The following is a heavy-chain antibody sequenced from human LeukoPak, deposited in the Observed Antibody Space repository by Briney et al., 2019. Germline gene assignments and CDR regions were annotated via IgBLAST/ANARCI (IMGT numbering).Heavy chain of an antibody. J-gene: IGHJ4*02. CDR2: VYPADSGT. V-gene: IGHV5-51*01. Sequence: GESLKISCKVSGYKFTNSWIGWVRQMPGKGLEWMGMVYPADSGTRYRPSFQGQVTISADKSIATAYLQWDNLQASDTAIYYCARHRTFSDSSDTYFGEFDYWGQGTLVTVSS. CDR3: ARHRTFSDSSDTYFGEFDY. CDR1: GYKFTNSW. D-gene: IGHD6-19*01.